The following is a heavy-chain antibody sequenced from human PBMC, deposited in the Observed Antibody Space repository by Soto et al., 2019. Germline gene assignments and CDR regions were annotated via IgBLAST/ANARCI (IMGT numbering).Heavy chain of an antibody. D-gene: IGHD3-22*01. V-gene: IGHV1-18*01. Sequence: VQLVQSGAEVKKPGASVKVSCKASGYTFNNYGITWVRQAPGQGLEWLGGISAYNGNTNYAQNLHVRMTLTPDTSTATAYMELRSLRSDDTAVYYCAREVQYDSGGYHELQNWGQGTLVTVSS. CDR2: ISAYNGNT. CDR3: AREVQYDSGGYHELQN. J-gene: IGHJ1*01. CDR1: GYTFNNYG.